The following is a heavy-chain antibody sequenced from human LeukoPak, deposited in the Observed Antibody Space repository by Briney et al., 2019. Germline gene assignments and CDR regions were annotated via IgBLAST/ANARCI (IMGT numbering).Heavy chain of an antibody. D-gene: IGHD2-2*01. CDR2: INHSGST. CDR1: GGSSSGYY. Sequence: SETLSLTCAVYGGSSSGYYWSWIRQPPGKGLEWIGEINHSGSTNYNPSLKSRVTISVDTSKNQFSLKLSSVTAADTAVYYCARGLDCSSTSCLDRYFDYWGQGTLVTVSS. V-gene: IGHV4-34*01. CDR3: ARGLDCSSTSCLDRYFDY. J-gene: IGHJ4*02.